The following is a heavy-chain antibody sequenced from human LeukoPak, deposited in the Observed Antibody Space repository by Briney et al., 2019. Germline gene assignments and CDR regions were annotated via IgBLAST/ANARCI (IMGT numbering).Heavy chain of an antibody. CDR1: GFTFSSYA. D-gene: IGHD3-22*01. CDR2: ISSNGGST. V-gene: IGHV3-64*01. CDR3: ARSLIVVVPGAFDI. J-gene: IGHJ3*02. Sequence: GGSLRLSCAASGFTFSSYAMHWVRQAPGKGLEYVSAISSNGGSTYYANSVKGRFTISRDNSKNTLYLQMGSLRAEDMAVYYCARSLIVVVPGAFDIWGQGTMVTVSS.